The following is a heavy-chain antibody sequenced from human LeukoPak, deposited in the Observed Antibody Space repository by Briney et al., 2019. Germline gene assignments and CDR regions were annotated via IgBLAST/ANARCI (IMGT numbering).Heavy chain of an antibody. CDR3: ARGSTYYDSSGQVPFDY. CDR2: ISSSSRTI. J-gene: IGHJ4*02. CDR1: EFIFSSYS. Sequence: PGGSLGLSCGASEFIFSSYSMNWVRQAPGKGLEWVSYISSSSRTIYYADSVKGRFTISRDNDKNSLYLQMHSLRAEDTALYYCARGSTYYDSSGQVPFDYWGQGTLVTVSS. D-gene: IGHD3-22*01. V-gene: IGHV3-48*04.